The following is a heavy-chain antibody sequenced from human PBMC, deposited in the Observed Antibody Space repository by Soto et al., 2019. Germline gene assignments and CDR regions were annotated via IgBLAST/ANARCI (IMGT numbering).Heavy chain of an antibody. Sequence: EVQLLESGGKLVQPGGSLTLSCAASGFTFSTYAMAWVRQAPGKGLEWVSGVSASGLNTDYADPVKGRFYISRDNSKNTVSLPMNRLRAEDTAVYYCAKDRPRSTSGYFFDYWCQGTPVTVSS. CDR2: VSASGLNT. D-gene: IGHD2-2*01. J-gene: IGHJ4*02. CDR3: AKDRPRSTSGYFFDY. CDR1: GFTFSTYA. V-gene: IGHV3-23*01.